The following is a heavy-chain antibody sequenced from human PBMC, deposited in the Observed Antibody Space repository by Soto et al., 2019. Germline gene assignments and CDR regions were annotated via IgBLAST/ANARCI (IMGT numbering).Heavy chain of an antibody. CDR3: ASSRSASFDH. V-gene: IGHV6-1*01. CDR1: GDSVSSNTVA. D-gene: IGHD6-6*01. J-gene: IGHJ4*02. CDR2: TYYRSKWSN. Sequence: KQSPTLSLTCAIAGDSVSSNTVAWNWIRPSPSRGLEWLGRTYYRSKWSNDYAASVKSRITINPDTSKNQFSLQLTSVTPEDTAVYYCASSRSASFDHWGLGTLVTVSS.